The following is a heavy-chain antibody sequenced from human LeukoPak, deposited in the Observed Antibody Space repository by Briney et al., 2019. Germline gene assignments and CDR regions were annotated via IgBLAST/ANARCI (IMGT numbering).Heavy chain of an antibody. J-gene: IGHJ4*02. Sequence: PGGSLRLSCAASGFTFSSYAMSWVRQAPGKGLEWVSAISGSGGSTYYADSVKGRFTISRDNSKNTLYLQMNSLRAEDTAVYYCAKVPSLINGDYSEFDYWGQGTLVTVSS. CDR1: GFTFSSYA. CDR2: ISGSGGST. D-gene: IGHD4-17*01. V-gene: IGHV3-23*01. CDR3: AKVPSLINGDYSEFDY.